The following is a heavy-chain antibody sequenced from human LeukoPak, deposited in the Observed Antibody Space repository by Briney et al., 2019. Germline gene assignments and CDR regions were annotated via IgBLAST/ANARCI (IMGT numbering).Heavy chain of an antibody. CDR1: GTSISNYY. D-gene: IGHD2/OR15-2a*01. CDR3: ARGRLGIVTRGPDY. J-gene: IGHJ4*02. CDR2: IYTSGST. V-gene: IGHV4-4*07. Sequence: SDTLSLTCTVSGTSISNYYWSWIRQPAGKGLEWIGRIYTSGSTSCNPSLKSRVTMSVDTSKNQFSLELNSVTAADTAVYYCARGRLGIVTRGPDYWGQGTLVTVSS.